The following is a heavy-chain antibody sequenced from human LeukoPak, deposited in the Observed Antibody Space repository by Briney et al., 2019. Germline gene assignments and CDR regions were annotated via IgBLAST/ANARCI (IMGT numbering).Heavy chain of an antibody. CDR3: ARDSYYETTKYYYAYFDY. CDR1: GFTFSSYS. V-gene: IGHV3-21*01. D-gene: IGHD3-22*01. CDR2: ISSSSSYI. Sequence: GGSLRLSCAASGFTFSSYSMNWVRQAPGKGLEWVSSISSSSSYIYYADSVKGRFTISRDNAKNSIHLQMDSLRADDTAVYYCARDSYYETTKYYYAYFDYWGQGTPVTVSS. J-gene: IGHJ4*02.